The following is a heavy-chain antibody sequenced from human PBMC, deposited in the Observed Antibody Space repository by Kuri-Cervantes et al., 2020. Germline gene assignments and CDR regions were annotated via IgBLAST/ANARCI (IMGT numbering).Heavy chain of an antibody. V-gene: IGHV4-39*07. CDR2: IYYSGST. CDR1: GGSITSSSYY. D-gene: IGHD6-6*01. Sequence: GSLRLSCIVSGGSITSSSYYWGWIRQPPGKGLEWIGNIYYSGSTNYNPSLKSRVTISVDTSKNQFSLKLSSVTAADTAVYYCARVFIAARKPPFYYMDVWGKGTTVTVSS. J-gene: IGHJ6*03. CDR3: ARVFIAARKPPFYYMDV.